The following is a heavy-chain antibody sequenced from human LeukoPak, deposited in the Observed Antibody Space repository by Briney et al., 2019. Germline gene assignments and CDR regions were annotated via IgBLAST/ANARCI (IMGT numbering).Heavy chain of an antibody. D-gene: IGHD3-22*01. Sequence: GGSLRLSCAASGFTFSSYCMSWVRQAPGKGLEWVANIKQGGTEKDYVDSVKGRFTISRDNAKNSLYLQMNSLRAEDTAVYYCARGKYDSSPFLQHWGQGTLVTVSS. J-gene: IGHJ1*01. CDR1: GFTFSSYC. CDR2: IKQGGTEK. CDR3: ARGKYDSSPFLQH. V-gene: IGHV3-7*03.